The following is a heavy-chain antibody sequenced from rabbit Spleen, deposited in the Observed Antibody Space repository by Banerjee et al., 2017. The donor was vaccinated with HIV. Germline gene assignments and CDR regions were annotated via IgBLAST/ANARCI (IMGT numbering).Heavy chain of an antibody. CDR2: INTVTGKS. CDR1: GLSLSDKDV. J-gene: IGHJ4*01. Sequence: QEQLVESGGGLVKPEGSLTLTCKGSGLSLSDKDVMCWVRQAPGKGLEWIACINTVTGKSVYASWAKGRFTASKTSSTTVTLQMTSLTAADTATYFCARGSATMTMVITGYYFNLWGQGTLVTVS. D-gene: IGHD2-1*01. CDR3: ARGSATMTMVITGYYFNL. V-gene: IGHV1S45*01.